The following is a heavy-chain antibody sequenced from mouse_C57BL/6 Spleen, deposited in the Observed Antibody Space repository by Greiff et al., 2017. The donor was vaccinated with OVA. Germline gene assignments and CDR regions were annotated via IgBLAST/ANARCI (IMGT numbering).Heavy chain of an antibody. CDR1: GYTFTSYW. CDR2: IDPSDSYT. J-gene: IGHJ4*01. V-gene: IGHV1-59*01. D-gene: IGHD2-10*01. Sequence: QVQLQQPGAELVRPGTSVKLSCKASGYTFTSYWMHWVKQRPGQGLEWIGVIDPSDSYTNSNQKFKGKATLTVDTSSSTAYMQRSSLTSEDSAVYYCARDLLMAMDYWGQGTSVTVSS. CDR3: ARDLLMAMDY.